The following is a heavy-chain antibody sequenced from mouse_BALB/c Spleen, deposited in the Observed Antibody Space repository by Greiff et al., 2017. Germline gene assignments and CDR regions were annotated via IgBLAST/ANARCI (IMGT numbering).Heavy chain of an antibody. J-gene: IGHJ2*01. CDR1: GYSITSGYY. CDR2: ISYDGSN. V-gene: IGHV3-6*02. Sequence: EVQRVESGPGLVKPSQSLSLTCSVTGYSITSGYYWNWIRQFPGNKLEWMGYISYDGSNNYNPSLKNRISITRDTSKNQFFLKLNSVTTEDTATYYCAIYYYGSSYVSFDYWGQGTTLTVSS. D-gene: IGHD1-1*01. CDR3: AIYYYGSSYVSFDY.